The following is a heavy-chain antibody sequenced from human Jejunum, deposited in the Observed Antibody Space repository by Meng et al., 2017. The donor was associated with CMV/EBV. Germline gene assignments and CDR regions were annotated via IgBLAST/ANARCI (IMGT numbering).Heavy chain of an antibody. J-gene: IGHJ6*02. D-gene: IGHD2/OR15-2a*01. CDR2: INGDGGTT. CDR3: TRASMPYGMDV. V-gene: IGHV3-74*03. CDR1: EFHFSRFW. Sequence: EASEFHFSRFWRNWVRQTPGTELVWLERINGDGGTTTYADSVRGRFTISRDNANNMLYLQMNSLRAEDTAMYYCTRASMPYGMDVWGQGTTVTVSS.